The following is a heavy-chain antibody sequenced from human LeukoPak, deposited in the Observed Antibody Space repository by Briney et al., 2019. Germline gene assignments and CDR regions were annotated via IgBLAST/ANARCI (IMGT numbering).Heavy chain of an antibody. CDR2: LYSGSDT. D-gene: IGHD3-10*01. CDR3: ARVGVGDNFHWYFDL. V-gene: IGHV3-53*01. Sequence: PGGSLRLSCAASGFTVSTTYMNWVRQAPGKGLEWVSILYSGSDTDYADSVKGRFTISRDNSKNTLSLQMDSLRAEDTAVYYCARVGVGDNFHWYFDLWGRGTLVTVSS. CDR1: GFTVSTTY. J-gene: IGHJ2*01.